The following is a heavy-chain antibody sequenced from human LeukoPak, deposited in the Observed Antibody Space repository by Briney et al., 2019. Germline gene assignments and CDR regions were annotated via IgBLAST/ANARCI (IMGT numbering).Heavy chain of an antibody. J-gene: IGHJ3*02. D-gene: IGHD5-18*01. CDR3: ARDAAMVSVDPFDI. CDR2: INPSGGST. Sequence: SVKVSCKASGYTFTSYYMHWVRQAPGQELEWRGIINPSGGSTSYAQKFQGRVTMTRDMSTSTVYMELSNLRSEDTAVYYCARDAAMVSVDPFDIWGQGPMVTVSS. CDR1: GYTFTSYY. V-gene: IGHV1-46*01.